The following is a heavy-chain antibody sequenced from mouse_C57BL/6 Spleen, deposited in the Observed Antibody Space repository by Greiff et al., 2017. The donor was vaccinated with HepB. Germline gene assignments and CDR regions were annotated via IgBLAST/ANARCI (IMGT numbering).Heavy chain of an antibody. Sequence: VQLKESGGGLVKPGGSLKLSCAASGFTFSDYGMHWVRQAPEKGLEWVAYISSGSSTIYYADTVKGRFTISRDNAKNTLFLQMTSLRSEDTAMYHCAREDYDGYYAMDYWGQGTSVTVSS. CDR2: ISSGSSTI. J-gene: IGHJ4*01. CDR1: GFTFSDYG. D-gene: IGHD2-4*01. CDR3: AREDYDGYYAMDY. V-gene: IGHV5-17*01.